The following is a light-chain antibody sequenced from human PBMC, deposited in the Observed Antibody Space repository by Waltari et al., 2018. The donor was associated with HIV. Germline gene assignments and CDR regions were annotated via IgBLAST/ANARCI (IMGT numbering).Light chain of an antibody. CDR1: SRHITHA. Sequence: QFVLTQSPSASASLGDSVKLTCSLDSRHITHAIAWHQQKPEKGPRFLMKVNSDGSHYKGDDIPDRFSGSSSGAERYLTISWVQADDEGDYYCQSWGAGGVFGGGTTLTVL. J-gene: IGLJ3*02. CDR3: QSWGAGGV. CDR2: VNSDGSH. V-gene: IGLV4-69*01.